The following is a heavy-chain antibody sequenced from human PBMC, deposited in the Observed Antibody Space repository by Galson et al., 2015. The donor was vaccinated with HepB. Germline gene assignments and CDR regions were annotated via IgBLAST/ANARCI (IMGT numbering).Heavy chain of an antibody. CDR3: TRQYSVSFYP. D-gene: IGHD2-21*01. J-gene: IGHJ5*02. V-gene: IGHV3-74*01. CDR1: DFTFSANW. CDR2: IKNDGSSA. Sequence: GSLRLSCAAFDFTFSANWMHWVRQAPGKGLVWVARIKNDGSSAIYADSVKGRFTISRDNAKSTLYLQMNHLTGEDTAVYYCTRQYSVSFYPWGQGTLVTVSP.